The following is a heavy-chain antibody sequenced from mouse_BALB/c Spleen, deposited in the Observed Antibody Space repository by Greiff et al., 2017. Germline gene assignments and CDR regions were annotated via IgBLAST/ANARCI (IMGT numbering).Heavy chain of an antibody. Sequence: QVQLKESGPGLVAPSQSLSITCTVSGFSLTSYDISWIRQPPGKGLEWLGVIWTGGGTNYNSAFMSRLSIIKDNSKSQVFLKMNSLQTADTAIYYCVRMGTHYYGLDYWGQGTTLTVSS. CDR1: GFSLTSYD. D-gene: IGHD1-2*01. CDR3: VRMGTHYYGLDY. V-gene: IGHV2-9-2*01. J-gene: IGHJ2*01. CDR2: IWTGGGT.